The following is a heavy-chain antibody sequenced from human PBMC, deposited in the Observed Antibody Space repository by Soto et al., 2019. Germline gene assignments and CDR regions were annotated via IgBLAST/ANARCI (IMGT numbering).Heavy chain of an antibody. V-gene: IGHV3-7*01. CDR3: ARSGDDD. CDR2: INQDGSQR. CDR1: GFTFTGFW. D-gene: IGHD3-10*01. Sequence: EVQLVDSGGGLVQPGGSLRLSCAASGFTFTGFWMAWVRQATGTGLEWVANINQDGSQRYYMDSVKSRFTITRDNAEKSLYIEVNSLRAEDTAVYYCARSGDDDWGEGSLVPVSS. J-gene: IGHJ4*02.